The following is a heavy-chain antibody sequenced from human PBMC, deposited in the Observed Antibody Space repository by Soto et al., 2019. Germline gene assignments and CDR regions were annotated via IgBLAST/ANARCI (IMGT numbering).Heavy chain of an antibody. CDR3: AKSGYGDYVDWFDP. Sequence: EVQLLESGGGLVPPGESQRLSCTASGIAFSSYAMNWVRQAPGKGPEWVSGIGGSGETTYYADSVKGRFTISRDNSKNTLYLQMNSLRAEDTAVYYCAKSGYGDYVDWFDPWGQGTLVTVSS. D-gene: IGHD4-17*01. J-gene: IGHJ5*02. CDR2: IGGSGETT. V-gene: IGHV3-23*01. CDR1: GIAFSSYA.